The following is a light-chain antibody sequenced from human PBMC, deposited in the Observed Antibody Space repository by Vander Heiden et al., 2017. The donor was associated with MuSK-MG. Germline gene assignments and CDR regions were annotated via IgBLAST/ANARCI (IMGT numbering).Light chain of an antibody. V-gene: IGKV1-5*01. CDR2: DAS. CDR1: QSISRY. J-gene: IGKJ2*01. Sequence: DIQMTQSPSTLSASVGDRVTFTCRASQSISRYLAWYQQKPGNAPKLLIYDASTLQSAGPSRFRACAPRTEFTLRIRSLQPNDFATYYCLQDYMFGYAFGQGTKLEIK. CDR3: LQDYMFGYA.